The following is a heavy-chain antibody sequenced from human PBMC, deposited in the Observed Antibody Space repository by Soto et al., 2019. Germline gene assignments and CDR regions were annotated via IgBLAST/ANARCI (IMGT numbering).Heavy chain of an antibody. Sequence: VGSLRLSCAASGFTFSSYGMHWVRQAPGKGLEWVAVISYDGSNKYYADSVKGRFTISRDNSKNTLYLQMNSLRAEDTAVYYCAKDSGAPLMDYYYGMDVWGQGTTVTVSS. CDR2: ISYDGSNK. CDR1: GFTFSSYG. V-gene: IGHV3-30*18. CDR3: AKDSGAPLMDYYYGMDV. D-gene: IGHD1-26*01. J-gene: IGHJ6*02.